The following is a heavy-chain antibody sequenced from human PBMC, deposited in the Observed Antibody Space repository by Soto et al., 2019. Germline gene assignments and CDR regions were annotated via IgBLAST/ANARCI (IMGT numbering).Heavy chain of an antibody. D-gene: IGHD3-10*01. CDR2: ISAYNGNT. CDR3: AREQSLWFGELLWVGWFDP. J-gene: IGHJ5*02. CDR1: GYTFTSYG. Sequence: QVQLVQSGAEVKKPGASVKVSCKASGYTFTSYGISWVRQAPGQGLEWMGWISAYNGNTNYAQKLQGRVTMTTDTSTSTAYMELRSLRSDDTAVYYCAREQSLWFGELLWVGWFDPWGQGTLVTVSS. V-gene: IGHV1-18*01.